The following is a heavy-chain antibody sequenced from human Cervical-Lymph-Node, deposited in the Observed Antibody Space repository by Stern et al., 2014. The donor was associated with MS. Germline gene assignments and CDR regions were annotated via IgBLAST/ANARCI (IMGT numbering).Heavy chain of an antibody. D-gene: IGHD6-13*01. Sequence: QVQLVQSGAEVKKPGSSVKVSCKASGGTVKAITWVRQAPGQGLEWVGGIIPIYGAARYAPKFQGRVTISADESTSTAYMELSSLRSEDTAVYYCARWDYSSWDYGYFDYWGQGTLVTVSS. CDR3: ARWDYSSWDYGYFDY. J-gene: IGHJ4*02. CDR2: IIPIYGAA. CDR1: GGTVKA. V-gene: IGHV1-69*01.